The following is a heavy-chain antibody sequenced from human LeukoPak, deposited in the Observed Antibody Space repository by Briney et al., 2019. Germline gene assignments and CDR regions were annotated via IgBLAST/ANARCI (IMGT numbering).Heavy chain of an antibody. CDR1: GFTFDDYA. CDR3: AKAYYDYVWGSYRYFCVFDI. CDR2: ISGDGGRT. D-gene: IGHD3-16*02. J-gene: IGHJ3*02. V-gene: IGHV3-43*02. Sequence: SGGSLRLSCAASGFTFDDYAMHWVRQAPGKGLEWVSLISGDGGRTHYADSVKGRFTISRDNSKNSLYLQMNSLRTEDTAFYYCAKAYYDYVWGSYRYFCVFDIWGQGTMVTVSS.